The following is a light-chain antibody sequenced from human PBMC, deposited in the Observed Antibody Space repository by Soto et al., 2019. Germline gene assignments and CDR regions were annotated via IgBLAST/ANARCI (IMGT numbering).Light chain of an antibody. V-gene: IGLV2-8*01. CDR3: SSYAGSSNV. J-gene: IGLJ1*01. CDR1: SSDVGGYNY. CDR2: EVN. Sequence: SALTRPPAASGSPGRSVASACTGTSSDVGGYNYVSWYQQHAGKAPKLMIYEVNKRPSGVPDRFSGSKSGNTASLTVSGLQGEDEADYYCSSYAGSSNVFGTGTKVTV.